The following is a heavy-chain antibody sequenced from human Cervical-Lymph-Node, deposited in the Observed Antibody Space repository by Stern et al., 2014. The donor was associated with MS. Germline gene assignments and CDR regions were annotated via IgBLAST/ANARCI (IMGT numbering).Heavy chain of an antibody. V-gene: IGHV1-69*06. CDR1: GGTVSSHT. D-gene: IGHD3-10*02. J-gene: IGHJ5*02. CDR3: AREVTMVGFDP. CDR2: IIPIFGTP. Sequence: VQLVESGAEVKKPGSSVKVSCKASGGTVSSHTISWVRQAPGQGLEWMGGIIPIFGTPTYALTVQGRVTITEDKSTSTAYLELNSLRSDDSAVYYCAREVTMVGFDPWGQGTLVTVSS.